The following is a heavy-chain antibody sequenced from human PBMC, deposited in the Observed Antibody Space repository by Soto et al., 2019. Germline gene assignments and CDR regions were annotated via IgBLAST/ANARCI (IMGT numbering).Heavy chain of an antibody. CDR1: GVACNNYA. Sequence: QVQLVQSGAEVKRPGSSVKVSCKASGVACNNYAIYWVRQAPGQGLDWLGTIVPVFPSVYYAPRFQGRLTITADGSTDTVYMMLTSLQSEDTAVYYCAREMPSTAAAYFYYGLNVWGQGTSVTVSS. J-gene: IGHJ6*02. V-gene: IGHV1-69*18. CDR2: IVPVFPSV. CDR3: AREMPSTAAAYFYYGLNV. D-gene: IGHD6-13*01.